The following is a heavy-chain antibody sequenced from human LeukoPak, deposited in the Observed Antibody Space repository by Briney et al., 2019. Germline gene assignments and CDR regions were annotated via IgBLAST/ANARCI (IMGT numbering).Heavy chain of an antibody. CDR3: ARLADYYDSSGRH. D-gene: IGHD3-22*01. J-gene: IGHJ3*01. CDR1: GYSFTSYW. CDR2: IDPSDSYT. Sequence: GESLKISCKGSGYSFTSYWISWVRQMPGKGLEWMGRIDPSDSYTNYSPSFQGHVTISADKSISTAYLQWSSLKASDAAMYYCARLADYYDSSGRHWGQGTMVTVSS. V-gene: IGHV5-10-1*01.